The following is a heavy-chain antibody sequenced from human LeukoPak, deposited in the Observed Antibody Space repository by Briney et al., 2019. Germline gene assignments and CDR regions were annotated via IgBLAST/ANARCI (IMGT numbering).Heavy chain of an antibody. V-gene: IGHV4-59*03. CDR3: AKGRGVYASGNYYFGY. CDR1: GGYISGFY. J-gene: IGHJ4*02. CDR2: VHYSGST. Sequence: SETLSLTCTVSGGYISGFYWSWIRQPPEKGLEWIGYVHYSGSTNYNPSLKSRVIISVDSSKNQFSLKLSSVTAEDTALYYCAKGRGVYASGNYYFGYWGQGTLVTVSS. D-gene: IGHD3-10*01.